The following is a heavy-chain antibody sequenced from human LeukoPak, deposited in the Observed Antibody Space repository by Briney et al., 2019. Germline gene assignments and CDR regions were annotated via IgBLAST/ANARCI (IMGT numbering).Heavy chain of an antibody. V-gene: IGHV4-34*01. CDR3: AREVFGWYSLDY. Sequence: PLETLSLTCAVYGGSFSGYYWSWIRQPPGKGLEWIGEINHSGSTNYNPSLKSRVTISVDTSKNQFSLKLSSVTAADTAVYYCAREVFGWYSLDYWGQGTLVTVS. D-gene: IGHD6-19*01. J-gene: IGHJ4*02. CDR2: INHSGST. CDR1: GGSFSGYY.